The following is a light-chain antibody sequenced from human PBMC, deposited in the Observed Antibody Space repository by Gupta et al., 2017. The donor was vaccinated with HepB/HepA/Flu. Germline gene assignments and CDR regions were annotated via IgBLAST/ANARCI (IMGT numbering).Light chain of an antibody. Sequence: DIQMTQSPSSLSASVGDRVTITCRASQSISTYLNWYQQKPGKAPKLLIYAAPSLQSGVPSRFSGSGSGTDFTLSISSLQPEDFATYYCQQGHSAPRTFGQGTKVVIK. J-gene: IGKJ1*01. V-gene: IGKV1-39*01. CDR1: QSISTY. CDR2: AAP. CDR3: QQGHSAPRT.